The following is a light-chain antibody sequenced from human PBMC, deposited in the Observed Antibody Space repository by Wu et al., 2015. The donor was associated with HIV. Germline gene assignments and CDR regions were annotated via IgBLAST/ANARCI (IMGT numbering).Light chain of an antibody. Sequence: EIVMTQSPATLSVSPGERATLSCRASQSISTNLAWYQQRPGQAPRLLIYAAFTRATGIPARFSGSRSGTEFTLTISSMQSEDFGVYYCQQYYDRSFFGPGTRVDIK. J-gene: IGKJ3*01. V-gene: IGKV3-15*01. CDR3: QQYYDRSF. CDR2: AAF. CDR1: QSISTN.